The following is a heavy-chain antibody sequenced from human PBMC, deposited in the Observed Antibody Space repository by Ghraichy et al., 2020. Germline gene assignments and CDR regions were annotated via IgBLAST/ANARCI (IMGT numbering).Heavy chain of an antibody. V-gene: IGHV3-21*01. CDR1: GFTFSPYS. CDR3: ARGRGWFGGSDSFDM. J-gene: IGHJ3*02. D-gene: IGHD3-10*01. CDR2: ISSSGTYI. Sequence: GESLNITCAASGFTFSPYSMNWVRQAPGKGLEWVSSISSSGTYIYYADSVKGRFTISRDDAKNSLYLQMKSLRAEDTAVYYCARGRGWFGGSDSFDMWGQGTMVTVSS.